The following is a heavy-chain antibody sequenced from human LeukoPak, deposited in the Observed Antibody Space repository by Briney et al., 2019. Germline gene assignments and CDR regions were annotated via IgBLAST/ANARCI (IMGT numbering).Heavy chain of an antibody. D-gene: IGHD5-18*01. J-gene: IGHJ4*02. CDR1: GFTFSDYY. CDR2: ISSSSSYT. Sequence: GGSLRLSCAASGFTFSDYYMSWIRQAPGKGLEWVAYISSSSSYTNYADSVKGRFTISRDNAKNSLYLQMNSLRAEDTAVYYCARVRRDTAMVKDYWGQGTLVTVSS. V-gene: IGHV3-11*06. CDR3: ARVRRDTAMVKDY.